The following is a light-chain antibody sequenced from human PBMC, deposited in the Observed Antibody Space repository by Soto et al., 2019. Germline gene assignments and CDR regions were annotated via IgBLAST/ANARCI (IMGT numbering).Light chain of an antibody. CDR2: GAS. V-gene: IGKV3-20*01. CDR1: QSVSSSY. Sequence: EIVLTQSPGTLSLSPGERATLSCRASQSVSSSYLAWYQQKPGQAPRLLIYGASSRATGIPDRFSGSGSGTDFTFTISRLEPGDFAVYYCQQYGSSPWTSGQGTKVDI. CDR3: QQYGSSPWT. J-gene: IGKJ1*01.